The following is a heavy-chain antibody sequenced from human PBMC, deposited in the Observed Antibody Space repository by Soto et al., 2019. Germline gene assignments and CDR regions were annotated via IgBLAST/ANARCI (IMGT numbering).Heavy chain of an antibody. CDR3: ARDYYEFWSGCFDY. Sequence: QVQLVESGGGVVQPGRSLRLSCAASGFTFSSYAMHWVRQAPGKGLEWVAVISYDGSNKYYADSVKGRFTISRDNSKNTQYLEINSLIGEDTAVYYCARDYYEFWSGCFDYWGQGIMVTVSS. CDR2: ISYDGSNK. CDR1: GFTFSSYA. J-gene: IGHJ4*02. D-gene: IGHD3-3*01. V-gene: IGHV3-30-3*01.